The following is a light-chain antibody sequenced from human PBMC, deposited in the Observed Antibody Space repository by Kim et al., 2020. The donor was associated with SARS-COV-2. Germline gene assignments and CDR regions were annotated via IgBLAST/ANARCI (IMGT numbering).Light chain of an antibody. CDR2: GKN. CDR3: NSPDSSGNHLV. Sequence: ALGQTVRITCQGDSLRSYYASWYQQKPGQAPVLVIYGKNNRPSGIPDRFSGSSSGNTASLTITGAQAEDEADYYCNSPDSSGNHLVFGTGTKVTVL. V-gene: IGLV3-19*01. CDR1: SLRSYY. J-gene: IGLJ1*01.